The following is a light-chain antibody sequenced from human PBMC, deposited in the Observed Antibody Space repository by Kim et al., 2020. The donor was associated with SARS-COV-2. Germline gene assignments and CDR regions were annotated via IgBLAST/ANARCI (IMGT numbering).Light chain of an antibody. Sequence: IVMTQTPLSLSVTLGQPASISCKSNQSLLYTDGRTYLYWYLQKAGQSPHLLISELSSRFSGAPDRFSGSGSGTDFTLKISRVEAADVGVYYCMQGLHLYTFGQGTKLEIK. CDR2: ELS. J-gene: IGKJ2*01. V-gene: IGKV2-29*02. CDR3: MQGLHLYT. CDR1: QSLLYTDGRTY.